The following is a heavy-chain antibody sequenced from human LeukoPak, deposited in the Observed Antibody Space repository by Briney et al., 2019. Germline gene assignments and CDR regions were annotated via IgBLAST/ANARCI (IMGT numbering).Heavy chain of an antibody. V-gene: IGHV1-46*01. CDR3: AREGQDILTRYPWLDA. J-gene: IGHJ5*02. CDR2: INPSGDFT. CDR1: GFTFTNYL. Sequence: ASVKVSCKASGFTFTNYLMHWVRQVPGQGLEWMGMINPSGDFTSYAQKFQGRVTMTRDTSTSTVYMELSSLRSEDTAVYYCAREGQDILTRYPWLDAWGQGTLVTVSS. D-gene: IGHD3-9*01.